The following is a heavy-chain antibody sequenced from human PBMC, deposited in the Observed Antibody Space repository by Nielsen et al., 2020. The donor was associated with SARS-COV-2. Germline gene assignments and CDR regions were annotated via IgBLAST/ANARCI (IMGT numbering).Heavy chain of an antibody. CDR2: ISYDGSNK. CDR1: GFTFSSYS. V-gene: IGHV3-30*03. D-gene: IGHD1-26*01. J-gene: IGHJ4*02. CDR3: ARKAVGATNDYFDY. Sequence: GESLKISCAASGFTFSSYSMNWVRQAPGKGLEWVAVISYDGSNKYYADSVKGRFTISRDNSKNTLYLQMNSLRAEDTAVYYCARKAVGATNDYFDYWGQGTLVTVSS.